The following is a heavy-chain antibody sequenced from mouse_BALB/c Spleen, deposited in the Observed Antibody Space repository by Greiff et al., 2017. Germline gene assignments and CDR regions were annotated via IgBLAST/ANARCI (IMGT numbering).Heavy chain of an antibody. V-gene: IGHV5-6-4*01. CDR1: GFTFSSYT. CDR3: TRDSHYYAMDY. Sequence: EVKLQESGGGLVKPGGSLKLSCAASGFTFSSYTMSWVRQTPEKRLEWVATISSGGSYTYYPDSVKGRFTISRDNAKNTLYLQMSSLKSEDTAMYYCTRDSHYYAMDYWGQGTSVTVSS. CDR2: ISSGGSYT. J-gene: IGHJ4*01.